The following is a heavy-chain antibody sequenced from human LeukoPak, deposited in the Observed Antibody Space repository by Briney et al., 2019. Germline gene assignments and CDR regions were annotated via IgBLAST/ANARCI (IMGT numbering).Heavy chain of an antibody. Sequence: ASVKVSCKASGYAFTGYYMYWVRQAPGQGLEWMGRINPNSGGPNYAQKFQSRVTMTRDTSTSTVYMELSSLRSEDTAVYYCATTQARGVKPKNNWFDPWGQGTLVIVSS. CDR1: GYAFTGYY. V-gene: IGHV1-2*06. CDR2: INPNSGGP. CDR3: ATTQARGVKPKNNWFDP. J-gene: IGHJ5*02. D-gene: IGHD3-10*01.